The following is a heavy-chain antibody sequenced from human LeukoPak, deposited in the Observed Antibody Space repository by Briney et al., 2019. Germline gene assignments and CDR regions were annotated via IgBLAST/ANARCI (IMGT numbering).Heavy chain of an antibody. D-gene: IGHD6-6*01. CDR2: ISSSGSTI. CDR1: GFTFSSYE. V-gene: IGHV3-48*03. J-gene: IGHJ6*02. CDR3: AREGPEYSSSSGGYYYYGMDV. Sequence: GGSLRLSCAASGFTFSSYEMNWVRQAPGKGLEWVSYISSSGSTIYYADSVKGRFTISRDNSKNTLYLQMNSLRAEDTAVYYCAREGPEYSSSSGGYYYYGMDVWGQGTTVTVSS.